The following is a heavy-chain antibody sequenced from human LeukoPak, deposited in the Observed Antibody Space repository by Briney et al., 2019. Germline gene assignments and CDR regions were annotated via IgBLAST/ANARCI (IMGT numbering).Heavy chain of an antibody. CDR2: IYTSGST. D-gene: IGHD3-10*01. CDR3: AIVNYGSGSYSWFDP. Sequence: PSETLSLTCTVSGGSISSYYWSWIRQPAGKGLEWIGRIYTSGSTNYNPSLKSRVTMSVDTSKNQFSLKLSSVTAADTAVYYCAIVNYGSGSYSWFDPWGQGTLVTVSS. J-gene: IGHJ5*02. V-gene: IGHV4-4*07. CDR1: GGSISSYY.